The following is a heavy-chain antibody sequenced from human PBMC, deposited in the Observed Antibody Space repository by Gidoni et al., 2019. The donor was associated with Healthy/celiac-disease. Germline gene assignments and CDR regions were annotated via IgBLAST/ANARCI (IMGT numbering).Heavy chain of an antibody. CDR1: GFTFSSYA. D-gene: IGHD6-19*01. V-gene: IGHV3-64*01. CDR2: ISSNGGST. J-gene: IGHJ4*02. CDR3: ASSSGWYRY. Sequence: EVQLVESGGGLVQPGGAVSISCAAAGFTFSSYAMHWVRQAPGKGLEYVSAISSNGGSTYYANSVKGRFTISRDNSKNTLYLQMGSLRAEDMAVYYCASSSGWYRYWGQGTLVTVSS.